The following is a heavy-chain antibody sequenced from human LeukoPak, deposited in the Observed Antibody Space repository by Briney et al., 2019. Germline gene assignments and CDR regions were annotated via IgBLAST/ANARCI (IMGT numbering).Heavy chain of an antibody. Sequence: NPSETLSLTCTVSGGSISSYYWSWIRQSPGRGLEWSGYIYYSGSTNYNPLLKSRVTISLDPSKNQFSLKLSSVTAADTAVYYCARLSPYYYDSSGYSDAFDIWGQGTMVTVSS. CDR3: ARLSPYYYDSSGYSDAFDI. CDR1: GGSISSYY. CDR2: IYYSGST. V-gene: IGHV4-59*08. J-gene: IGHJ3*02. D-gene: IGHD3-22*01.